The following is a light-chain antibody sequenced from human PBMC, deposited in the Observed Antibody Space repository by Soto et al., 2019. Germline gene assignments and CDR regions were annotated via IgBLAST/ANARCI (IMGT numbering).Light chain of an antibody. CDR1: QDIRGA. CDR3: QQFNSYPIT. J-gene: IGKJ5*01. Sequence: AIQLTQSPSSLSASVGDRVTITCRASQDIRGALAWYQQKPGKAPKMLIYDVSTLESGVPSRFSGSSSGTDFTLTISSLQPEDFATYYCQQFNSYPITCGQGTRLEIK. V-gene: IGKV1-13*02. CDR2: DVS.